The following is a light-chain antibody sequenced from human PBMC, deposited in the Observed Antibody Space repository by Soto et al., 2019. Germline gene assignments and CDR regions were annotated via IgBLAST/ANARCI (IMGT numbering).Light chain of an antibody. V-gene: IGKV1-5*03. CDR2: KAT. Sequence: DIQMTQSPSTLSASVGDRVTIACRASQSISTSLAWYQQKPGKAPKVLIYKATSLESSVPSRFSGSGSGTEFTRTISSLQPDDFETYYWQHCDRYWTFGQGTKVEIK. CDR1: QSISTS. CDR3: QHCDRYWT. J-gene: IGKJ1*01.